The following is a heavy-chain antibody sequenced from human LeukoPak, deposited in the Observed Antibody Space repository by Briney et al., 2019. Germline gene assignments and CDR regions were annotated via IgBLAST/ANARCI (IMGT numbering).Heavy chain of an antibody. CDR1: GGSISTYY. Sequence: SETLSLTCTVSGGSISTYYWSWIRQPPGKGLEWIAYIYYSGSTSYNPSLKTRVTISVDMSKNQFSLKLSSVTAADTAVYYCARHSRYGDFDYWGQGPLLTVSS. V-gene: IGHV4-59*08. D-gene: IGHD5-12*01. J-gene: IGHJ4*02. CDR2: IYYSGST. CDR3: ARHSRYGDFDY.